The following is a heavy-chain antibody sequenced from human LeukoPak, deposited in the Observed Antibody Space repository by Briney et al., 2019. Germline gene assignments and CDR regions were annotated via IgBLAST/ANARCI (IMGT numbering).Heavy chain of an antibody. CDR2: ISSSSSYI. CDR1: GFTLSSYS. J-gene: IGHJ4*02. V-gene: IGHV3-21*01. D-gene: IGHD3-3*02. Sequence: PGGSLRPSCAASGFTLSSYSMNWVSQAPGKGRGWVSSISSSSSYIYYADSVKGRFTISRDNAKNSLYLQMNSLRAEDTAVYYCARDPISSWGSCDYWGQGTLVTVSS. CDR3: ARDPISSWGSCDY.